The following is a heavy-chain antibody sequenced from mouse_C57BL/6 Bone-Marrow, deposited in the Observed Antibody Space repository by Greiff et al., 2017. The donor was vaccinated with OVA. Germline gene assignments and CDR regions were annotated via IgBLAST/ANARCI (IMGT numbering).Heavy chain of an antibody. Sequence: VQLQQSGPVLVKPGASVKMSCKASGYTFTDYYMNWVKQSHGKSLEWIGVINPYNGGTSYNQKFKGKATLTVDKSSSTAYMELNSLTSEDSAVYYCARTRDGLFAYWGQGTLVTVSA. J-gene: IGHJ3*01. D-gene: IGHD2-3*01. CDR1: GYTFTDYY. CDR2: INPYNGGT. V-gene: IGHV1-19*01. CDR3: ARTRDGLFAY.